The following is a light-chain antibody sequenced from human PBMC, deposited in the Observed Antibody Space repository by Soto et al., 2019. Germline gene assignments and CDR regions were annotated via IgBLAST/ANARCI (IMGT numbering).Light chain of an antibody. J-gene: IGKJ2*01. CDR3: QQSRT. CDR2: RAS. V-gene: IGKV3-15*01. CDR1: QNVGGS. Sequence: VMTQSPAPLSVSPGERATLSCRASQNVGGSVAWYQQKPGQAPRLLIYRASTRATGIPARFSGSGSGTEFTLTISSLQSEDFAVYYCQQSRTFAQGTKLEIK.